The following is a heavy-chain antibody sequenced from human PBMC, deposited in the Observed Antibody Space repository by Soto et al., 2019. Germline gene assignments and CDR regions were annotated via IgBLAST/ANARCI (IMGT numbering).Heavy chain of an antibody. J-gene: IGHJ4*02. CDR2: MSYSGRT. D-gene: IGHD1-26*01. Sequence: SETLSLTFSVSGGSISTYYWSWIRQPPGKGLEWIGYMSYSGRTDYNFSRKSRVTISGDTSKNQFSLKLTSVTAADTAVYFCARVGATAEFDYWGLGTLVTVSS. CDR3: ARVGATAEFDY. V-gene: IGHV4-59*13. CDR1: GGSISTYY.